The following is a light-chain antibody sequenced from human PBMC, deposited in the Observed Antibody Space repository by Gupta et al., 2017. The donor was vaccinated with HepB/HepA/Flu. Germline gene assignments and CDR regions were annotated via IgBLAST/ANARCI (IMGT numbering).Light chain of an antibody. CDR3: QQYDNLLRGT. J-gene: IGKJ1*01. V-gene: IGKV1-33*01. CDR2: DAS. CDR1: QDISNY. Sequence: DIQMTQSPSSLSASVGDRVTITCQASQDISNYLNWYQQKPGKAPKLLIYDASNLETGVPSRFSGSGSGTDFTFTISSLQPEDIATYYCQQYDNLLRGTFGQGTMVEIK.